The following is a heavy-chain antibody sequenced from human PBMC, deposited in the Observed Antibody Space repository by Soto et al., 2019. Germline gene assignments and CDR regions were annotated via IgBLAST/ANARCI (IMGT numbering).Heavy chain of an antibody. CDR3: ALWFGELLPSNWFDP. CDR1: GYTFTSYG. D-gene: IGHD3-10*01. J-gene: IGHJ5*02. V-gene: IGHV1-18*01. CDR2: ISAYNGNT. Sequence: QVQLVQSGAEVKKPGASVKVSCKASGYTFTSYGISWVRQAPGQGLEWMGWISAYNGNTNYAQKLQGRVTMTTDTSTSTAYMELRSLRSADTAVYYCALWFGELLPSNWFDPWGQGTLVTVSS.